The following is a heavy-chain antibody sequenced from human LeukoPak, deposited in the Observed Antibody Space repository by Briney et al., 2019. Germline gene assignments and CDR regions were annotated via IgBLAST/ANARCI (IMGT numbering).Heavy chain of an antibody. CDR1: GFTFSSYG. J-gene: IGHJ6*02. Sequence: PGGSVRLSCAASGFTFSSYGMHWVRQAPGKGLEWVAVISYDGSNKYYADSVKGRFTISRDNSKNTLYLQMNSLRAEDTAVYYCGRGGGSIYGLDLWGQGTTVIVSS. CDR3: GRGGGSIYGLDL. CDR2: ISYDGSNK. D-gene: IGHD2-15*01. V-gene: IGHV3-30*03.